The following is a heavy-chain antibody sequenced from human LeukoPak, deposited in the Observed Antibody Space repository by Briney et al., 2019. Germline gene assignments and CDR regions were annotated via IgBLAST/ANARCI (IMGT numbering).Heavy chain of an antibody. CDR2: IKQDGSEK. J-gene: IGHJ4*02. Sequence: GGSLRLSCAASGFTFSNYWMSWVRQAPGKGLEWVANIKQDGSEKNYVDSVKGRFAISRDNAKNSLYLQMNSLRAEDTAVYYCAVGIHLPDWGQGTLVTVSS. CDR3: AVGIHLPD. CDR1: GFTFSNYW. D-gene: IGHD5-18*01. V-gene: IGHV3-7*01.